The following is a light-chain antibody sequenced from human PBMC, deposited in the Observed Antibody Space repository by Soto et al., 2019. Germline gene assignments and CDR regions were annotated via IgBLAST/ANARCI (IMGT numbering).Light chain of an antibody. CDR1: QRVSSSY. J-gene: IGKJ1*01. V-gene: IGKV3-15*01. Sequence: EIVLTQSPGTVSLSPGERATLSCRASQRVSSSYFAWYQHKPGQAPRLLIYGVSSRAAGIPARFSGSGSGTEFTLTISSLQSEDFAFYYCQQCNNWPRTFGQGTKVDIK. CDR3: QQCNNWPRT. CDR2: GVS.